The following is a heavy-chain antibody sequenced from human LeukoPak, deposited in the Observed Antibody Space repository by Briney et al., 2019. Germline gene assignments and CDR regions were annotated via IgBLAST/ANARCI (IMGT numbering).Heavy chain of an antibody. CDR3: AKWGCSGGSCYPFDY. CDR1: GFTFSNYA. CDR2: ISPSGGIT. V-gene: IGHV3-23*01. Sequence: GGSLRLSCAASGFTFSNYAMSWVRQAPGKGLEWVSGISPSGGITYYADSVKGRFTISRDNSKNTLYLQMNSLRAEDTAVYYCAKWGCSGGSCYPFDYWGQGTLVTVSS. D-gene: IGHD2-15*01. J-gene: IGHJ4*02.